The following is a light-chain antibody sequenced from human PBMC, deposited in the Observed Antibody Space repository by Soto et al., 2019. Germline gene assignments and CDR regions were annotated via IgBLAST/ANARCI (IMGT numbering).Light chain of an antibody. CDR3: QQYKSYPWT. V-gene: IGKV1-5*01. CDR2: DAS. J-gene: IGKJ1*01. CDR1: QSVSNW. Sequence: DIQMTQSPATLSASLGDGLSMTCRASQSVSNWLAWYQQKPGIAPNLLIYDASTLESGVPSRFSGSGSGTEFTLTISSLQPDDFATYYCQQYKSYPWTFGQGTKVDIK.